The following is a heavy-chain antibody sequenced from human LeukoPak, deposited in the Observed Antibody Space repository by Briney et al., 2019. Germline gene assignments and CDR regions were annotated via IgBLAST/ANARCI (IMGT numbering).Heavy chain of an antibody. CDR3: ARRLRTQPCYYGMEV. J-gene: IGHJ6*02. D-gene: IGHD2-2*01. CDR2: IYYSGST. V-gene: IGHV4-39*01. Sequence: SETLSLTCTVSGGSISSSSYYWGWIRQPPGKGLEWIGSIYYSGSTYYNPSLKSRVTISVDTSKNQFSLKLSSVTAADTAVYYCARRLRTQPCYYGMEVWGQGTTVTVSS. CDR1: GGSISSSSYY.